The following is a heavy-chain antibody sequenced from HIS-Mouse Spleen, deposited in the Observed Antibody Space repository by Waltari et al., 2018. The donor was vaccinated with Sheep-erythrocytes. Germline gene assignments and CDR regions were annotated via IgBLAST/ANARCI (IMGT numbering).Heavy chain of an antibody. V-gene: IGHV1-18*01. CDR2: ISAYNGNT. CDR1: GYTFTSYG. CDR3: ARLPGSWYVDY. D-gene: IGHD6-13*01. Sequence: QVQLVQSGAEVKKPGASGKVSCKASGYTFTSYGISWVRQAPGQGLEWLGWISAYNGNTNYAQTLQDRGTMNTDTSPSTAYMELRSLRSDDTVEYYCARLPGSWYVDYWGQGTLVTVSS. J-gene: IGHJ4*02.